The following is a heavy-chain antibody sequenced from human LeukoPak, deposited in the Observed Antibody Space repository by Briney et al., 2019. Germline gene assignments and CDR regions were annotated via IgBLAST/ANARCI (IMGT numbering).Heavy chain of an antibody. V-gene: IGHV3-21*01. J-gene: IGHJ6*03. Sequence: GGSLRLSCAASGFTFSSYSMNWVRQAPGKGLEWVSSISSSSSYIYYADSVKGRFTISRDNAKNSLYLQMNSLRAEDTAVYYCARDRRYCSGGSCYSGYYYYYMDVWGKGTTVTVTS. CDR2: ISSSSSYI. CDR1: GFTFSSYS. D-gene: IGHD2-15*01. CDR3: ARDRRYCSGGSCYSGYYYYYMDV.